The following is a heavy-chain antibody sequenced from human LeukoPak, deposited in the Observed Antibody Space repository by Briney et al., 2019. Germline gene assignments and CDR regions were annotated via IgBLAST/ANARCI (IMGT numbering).Heavy chain of an antibody. CDR2: IGGSGDFT. V-gene: IGHV3-23*01. D-gene: IGHD3-10*01. J-gene: IGHJ4*02. CDR3: AKADRGWGVITKD. CDR1: GFTFSTYA. Sequence: GGSLRLSCAASGFTFSTYAMSWVRQAPGQGLEWVSAIGGSGDFTYYAEYVRGRFTISRDNSEKTMYLQMNSLSAEATAVYYCAKADRGWGVITKDWGQGTLVTVSS.